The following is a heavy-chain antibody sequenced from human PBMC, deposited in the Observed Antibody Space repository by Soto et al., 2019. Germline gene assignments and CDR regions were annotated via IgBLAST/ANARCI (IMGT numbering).Heavy chain of an antibody. Sequence: LRLSCAASGFTFSSYAMHWVRQAPGKGLEWVALITFDGTKKYYGDPVKGRFTISRDNSNNTLHLQMTSLRGDDTAVYYCASDPLSSYYYYAMDVWGQGTTVTVSS. V-gene: IGHV3-30*03. CDR2: ITFDGTKK. CDR3: ASDPLSSYYYYAMDV. CDR1: GFTFSSYA. J-gene: IGHJ6*02.